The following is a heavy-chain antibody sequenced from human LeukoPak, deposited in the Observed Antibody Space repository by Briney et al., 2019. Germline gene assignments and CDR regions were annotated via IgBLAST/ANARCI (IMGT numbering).Heavy chain of an antibody. CDR2: ISSTSSYI. D-gene: IGHD4-17*01. CDR3: AREGPMPTVTTGAFDI. V-gene: IGHV3-21*01. J-gene: IGHJ3*02. CDR1: GFTFSSYS. Sequence: VGSLRLSCAASGFTFSSYSMNWVRQAPGKGLEWVSSISSTSSYIYYADSVKGGITISRDNAKNSLYLQMNSLRAEDTDVYYCAREGPMPTVTTGAFDIWGQGTLVTVSS.